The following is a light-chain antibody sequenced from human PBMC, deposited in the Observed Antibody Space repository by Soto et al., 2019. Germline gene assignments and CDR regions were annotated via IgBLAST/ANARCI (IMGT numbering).Light chain of an antibody. CDR3: MQGSYWPQVT. J-gene: IGKJ5*01. CDR1: QTLVHSDGNTY. Sequence: DVVMTQSPLSLPVTLGQPASISCRSRQTLVHSDGNTYLIWFHQRPGQPPRRLIYKVSNRDSGVPDRFSGSGSGSDFTLKISRVEAEDVGLYYCMQGSYWPQVTFGQGTRLESK. V-gene: IGKV2-30*02. CDR2: KVS.